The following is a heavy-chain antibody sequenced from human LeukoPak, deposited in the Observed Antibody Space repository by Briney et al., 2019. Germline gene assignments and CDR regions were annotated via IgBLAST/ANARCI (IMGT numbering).Heavy chain of an antibody. Sequence: GGSMRLSCAASGFTFSSYGMHWVRQAPGKGLEWVAFLRYDGSNKYYADSVKGGFTISRDNSKNTLYLQMNSLRAEDTAVYYCAKDPNYYDSSGYYLNDYWGQGTLVTVSS. CDR3: AKDPNYYDSSGYYLNDY. CDR2: LRYDGSNK. V-gene: IGHV3-30*02. J-gene: IGHJ4*02. D-gene: IGHD3-22*01. CDR1: GFTFSSYG.